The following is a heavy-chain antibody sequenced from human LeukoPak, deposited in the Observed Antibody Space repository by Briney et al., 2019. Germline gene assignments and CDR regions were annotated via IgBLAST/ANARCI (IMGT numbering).Heavy chain of an antibody. Sequence: GGSLRLSCAASGFTFSGYWMHWVRQAPGKGLVWVSRINTDGSNIGYADSVKGRFTISRDNAKNTLYLQMSSLRPEDTAVYYCARDTTYYSDRRGYYYSPFDSWGQGTLVTVSS. CDR1: GFTFSGYW. CDR3: ARDTTYYSDRRGYYYSPFDS. J-gene: IGHJ4*02. CDR2: INTDGSNI. V-gene: IGHV3-74*01. D-gene: IGHD3-22*01.